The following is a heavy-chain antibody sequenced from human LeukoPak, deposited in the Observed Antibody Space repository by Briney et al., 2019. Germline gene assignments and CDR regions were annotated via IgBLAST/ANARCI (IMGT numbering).Heavy chain of an antibody. CDR2: ISYDGSNK. J-gene: IGHJ4*02. V-gene: IGHV3-30*04. CDR3: ASGGTITGFITTY. D-gene: IGHD3-22*01. Sequence: GGSLRLSCAASGFTFSSYAMHWVRQAPGKGLEWVAVISYDGSNKYYADSVKGRFTISRDNSKNTLYLQMNSLRAEDTAVYYCASGGTITGFITTYWGQGTLVIVSS. CDR1: GFTFSSYA.